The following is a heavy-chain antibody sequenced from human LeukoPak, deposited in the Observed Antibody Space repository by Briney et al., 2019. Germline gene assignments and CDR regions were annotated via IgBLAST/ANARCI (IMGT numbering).Heavy chain of an antibody. CDR3: ARSYYDSGGDY. J-gene: IGHJ4*02. V-gene: IGHV1-8*03. CDR2: MNPNSGNT. CDR1: GYTFTSYD. D-gene: IGHD3-22*01. Sequence: ASVKVSCKASGYTFTSYDINWVRQATGQGLEWMGWMNPNSGNTGYAQKFQGRVTITRNTSISTAYMELRSLRSDDTAVYYCARSYYDSGGDYWGQGTLVTVSS.